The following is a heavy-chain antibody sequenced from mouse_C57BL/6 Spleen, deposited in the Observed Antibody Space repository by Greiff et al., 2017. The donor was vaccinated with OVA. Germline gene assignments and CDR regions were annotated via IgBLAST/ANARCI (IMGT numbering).Heavy chain of an antibody. J-gene: IGHJ1*03. V-gene: IGHV1-53*01. CDR3: ARARGFTTVVDWYFDV. CDR1: GYTFTSYW. D-gene: IGHD1-1*01. CDR2: INPSNGGT. Sequence: VQLQQPGTELVKPGASVKLSCKASGYTFTSYWMHWVKQRPGQGLEWIGNINPSNGGTNYNEKFKSKATLTVDKSSSTAYMQLSSLTSEDSAVYYCARARGFTTVVDWYFDVWGTGTTVTVSS.